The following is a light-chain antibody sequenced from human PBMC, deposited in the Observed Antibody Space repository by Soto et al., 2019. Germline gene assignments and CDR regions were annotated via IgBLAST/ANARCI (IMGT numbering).Light chain of an antibody. CDR3: CSYAGSSTWV. CDR1: SSDVGSSNL. Sequence: QSALTQPASVSGSPGQSITISCTGTSSDVGSSNLVSWYQQHPGKAPKFMIYEGSKRPSGVSDRFSGSKTGNTASLTISGLQAEDEGDYYCCSYAGSSTWVFGGGTKVTVL. CDR2: EGS. V-gene: IGLV2-23*01. J-gene: IGLJ3*02.